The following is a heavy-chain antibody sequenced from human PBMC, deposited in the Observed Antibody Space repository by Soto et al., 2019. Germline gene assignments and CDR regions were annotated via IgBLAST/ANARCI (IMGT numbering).Heavy chain of an antibody. CDR2: IYYSGST. CDR3: AGIYSGSPGGTLRY. CDR1: VGSIRSGGYY. Sequence: VQLQESGPGLVKPSQTLSLTCTVSVGSIRSGGYYWSWIRQHPGKGLEWIGYIYYSGSTYYNPSLTSRVTISVDTSKNQLSLKLSAVTAADTAVYYCAGIYSGSPGGTLRYWGQGTLVTVSS. J-gene: IGHJ4*02. D-gene: IGHD1-26*01. V-gene: IGHV4-31*03.